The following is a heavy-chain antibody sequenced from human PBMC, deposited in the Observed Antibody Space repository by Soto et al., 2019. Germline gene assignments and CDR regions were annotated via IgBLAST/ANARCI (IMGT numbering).Heavy chain of an antibody. CDR3: ARVNRSPQYYDILTGSIGRIDY. CDR2: GST. V-gene: IGHV4-31*02. J-gene: IGHJ4*02. D-gene: IGHD3-9*01. Sequence: GSTSYNPSLKSRVTISVDTSKNQFSLKLSSVTAADTAVYYCARVNRSPQYYDILTGSIGRIDYWGQGTLVTVSS.